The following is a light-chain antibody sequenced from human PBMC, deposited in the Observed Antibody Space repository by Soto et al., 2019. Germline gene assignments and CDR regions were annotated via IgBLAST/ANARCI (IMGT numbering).Light chain of an antibody. J-gene: IGKJ2*01. CDR2: LGS. Sequence: DIVMTQSPLSLPVTPGEPASISCRSSQSLLHSNGYNYLDWYLQKPGQSPQLLIYLGSNRASGVPDRCSGSGSGTDFTLQISRVEAEDVGVYYCMQALQTPYTFGQGTKLEIK. CDR3: MQALQTPYT. CDR1: QSLLHSNGYNY. V-gene: IGKV2-28*01.